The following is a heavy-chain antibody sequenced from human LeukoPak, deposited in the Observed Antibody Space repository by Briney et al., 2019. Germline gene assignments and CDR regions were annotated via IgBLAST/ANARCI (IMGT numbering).Heavy chain of an antibody. CDR1: GGSISSYY. V-gene: IGHV4-59*01. CDR3: ASSGYYYYGMDV. J-gene: IGHJ6*02. CDR2: IYYSGSA. Sequence: TSETLSLTCTVSGGSISSYYWSWIRQPPGKGLEWIGYIYYSGSANYNPSLKSRVTISVDTSKNQFSLKLSSVTAADTAVYYCASSGYYYYGMDVWGQGTTGTGSS.